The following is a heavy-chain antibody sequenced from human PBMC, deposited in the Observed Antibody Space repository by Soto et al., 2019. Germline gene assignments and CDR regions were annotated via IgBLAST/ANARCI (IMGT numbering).Heavy chain of an antibody. Sequence: SLRLSCAASGFSLSAYSMNWVRQAPGKGLEWLSSITSRSDIYYADSVRGRFTISRDNAKNSVSLQMNSLRAEDTAVYYCAREETAWPLAYGLDVWGQGTTVTVSS. CDR2: ITSRSDI. V-gene: IGHV3-21*01. J-gene: IGHJ6*02. CDR1: GFSLSAYS. CDR3: AREETAWPLAYGLDV. D-gene: IGHD2-21*02.